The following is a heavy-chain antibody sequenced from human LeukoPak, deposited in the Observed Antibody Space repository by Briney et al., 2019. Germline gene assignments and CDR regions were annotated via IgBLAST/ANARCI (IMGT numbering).Heavy chain of an antibody. CDR2: IYTSGST. CDR1: GGSISSGSYY. CDR3: ARNHKGYSYVADAFDI. J-gene: IGHJ3*02. Sequence: PSETLSLTCTVSGGSISSGSYYWSWIRQPAGKGLEWIGRIYTSGSTNYNPSLKSRVTISVDTSKNQLSLKLSSVTAADTAVYYCARNHKGYSYVADAFDIWGQGTMVTVSS. V-gene: IGHV4-61*02. D-gene: IGHD5-18*01.